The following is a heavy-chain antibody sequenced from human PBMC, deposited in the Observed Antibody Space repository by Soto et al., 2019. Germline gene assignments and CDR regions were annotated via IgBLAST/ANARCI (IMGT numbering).Heavy chain of an antibody. CDR2: IYYSGST. V-gene: IGHV4-59*01. CDR3: ARCSTSCYAGIGCRHLSSYYYYYMDV. Sequence: PSETLSLTCTVSGGSISSYYWSWIRQPPGKGLEWIGYIYYSGSTNYNPSLKSRVTISVDTSKNQFSLKLSSVTAADTAVYYCARCSTSCYAGIGCRHLSSYYYYYMDVWGKGTTVTVSS. CDR1: GGSISSYY. J-gene: IGHJ6*03. D-gene: IGHD2-2*01.